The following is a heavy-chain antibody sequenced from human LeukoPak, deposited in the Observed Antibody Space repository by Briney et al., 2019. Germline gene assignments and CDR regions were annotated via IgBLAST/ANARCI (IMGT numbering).Heavy chain of an antibody. D-gene: IGHD2-15*01. J-gene: IGHJ4*02. CDR2: IYYDGNS. Sequence: SETLSLTCTISGGPISSSPYAWGWIRQPPGKGLEYIGTIYYDGNSFYNPSLRSRVTISVDTSKNQFSLKLTSVTAADTAVYYCARLHVVVNTDYFNSWGQGTLVTVSS. CDR1: GGPISSSPYA. V-gene: IGHV4-39*01. CDR3: ARLHVVVNTDYFNS.